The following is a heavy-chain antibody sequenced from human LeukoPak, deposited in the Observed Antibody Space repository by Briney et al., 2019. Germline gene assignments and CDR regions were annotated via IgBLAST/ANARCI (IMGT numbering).Heavy chain of an antibody. CDR1: GYTFTSYG. J-gene: IGHJ1*01. V-gene: IGHV1-2*02. CDR2: INPNSGGT. Sequence: GASVKVSCKASGYTFTSYGISWVRQAPGQGLEWMGWINPNSGGTNYAQKFQGRVTMTRDTSISTAYMELSRLRSDDTAVYYCASSSPRHFQHWGQGTLVTVSS. CDR3: ASSSPRHFQH. D-gene: IGHD6-13*01.